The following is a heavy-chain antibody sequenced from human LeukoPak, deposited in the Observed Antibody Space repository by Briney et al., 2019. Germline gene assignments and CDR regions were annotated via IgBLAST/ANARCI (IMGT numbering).Heavy chain of an antibody. CDR3: ARVAMRRDNFSLDY. Sequence: SETLSLTCTVSGYSISSGYYWGWIRQPPGKGLEWIGSIYHSGSTYYNPSLKSRVTISVDTSKNQFSLKLSSVTAADTAVYYCARVAMRRDNFSLDYWGQGTLVTVSS. D-gene: IGHD5-24*01. J-gene: IGHJ4*02. V-gene: IGHV4-38-2*02. CDR1: GYSISSGYY. CDR2: IYHSGST.